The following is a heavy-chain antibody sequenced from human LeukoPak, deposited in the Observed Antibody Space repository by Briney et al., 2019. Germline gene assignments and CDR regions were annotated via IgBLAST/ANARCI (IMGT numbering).Heavy chain of an antibody. CDR2: IIPILGIA. J-gene: IGHJ4*02. CDR1: GGTFSSYA. CDR3: ARDSPMAVYDY. Sequence: SVKVSCKASGGTFSSYAISWVRQAPGQGLEWMGRIIPILGIANYAQKFQGRVTITADKSTSTAYMELSSLRSEDTAVYYCARDSPMAVYDYWGQGTLVTVSS. D-gene: IGHD3-10*01. V-gene: IGHV1-69*04.